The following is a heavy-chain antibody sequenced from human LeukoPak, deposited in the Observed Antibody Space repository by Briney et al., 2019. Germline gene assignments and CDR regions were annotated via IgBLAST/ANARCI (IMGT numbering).Heavy chain of an antibody. D-gene: IGHD6-19*01. Sequence: PSETLPLTCTVSGGSISSYYWSWIRQPPGKGLEWIGYIYYSGSTNYNPSLKSRVTISVDTSKNQFSLKLSSVTAADTAVYYCARHSRPWLGFDYWGQGTLVTVSS. V-gene: IGHV4-59*08. J-gene: IGHJ4*02. CDR2: IYYSGST. CDR1: GGSISSYY. CDR3: ARHSRPWLGFDY.